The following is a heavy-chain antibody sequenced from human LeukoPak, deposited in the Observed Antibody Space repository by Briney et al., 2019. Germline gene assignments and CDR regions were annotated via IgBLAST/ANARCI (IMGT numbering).Heavy chain of an antibody. Sequence: GGSLRLSCAASGFTFSSYSMTWVRQAPGKGLEWVSYISSSSSTIYYADSVKGRFTISRDNAKNSLYLQMNSLRAEDTAVYYCARDRGDCSGGSCYSNAFDIWGQGTMVTVSS. CDR1: GFTFSSYS. D-gene: IGHD2-15*01. V-gene: IGHV3-48*01. J-gene: IGHJ3*02. CDR2: ISSSSSTI. CDR3: ARDRGDCSGGSCYSNAFDI.